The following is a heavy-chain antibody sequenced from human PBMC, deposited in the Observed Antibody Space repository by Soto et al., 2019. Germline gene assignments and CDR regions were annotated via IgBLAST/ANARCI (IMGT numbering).Heavy chain of an antibody. V-gene: IGHV1-18*01. D-gene: IGHD3-10*01. CDR3: ARDRDGSGWGYYYGMDV. J-gene: IGHJ6*02. Sequence: QVQLVQSGAEVXKPGASVKVSCKASGYTFTSYGISWVRQAPGQGREWMGWISAYNGNTNYAQKLQGRVTMTTDTSTSTADMELRSLRSDDTAVYYGARDRDGSGWGYYYGMDVWGQGTTVTVSS. CDR1: GYTFTSYG. CDR2: ISAYNGNT.